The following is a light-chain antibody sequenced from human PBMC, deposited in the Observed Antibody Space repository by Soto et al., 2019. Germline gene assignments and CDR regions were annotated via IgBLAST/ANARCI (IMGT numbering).Light chain of an antibody. CDR2: RAS. J-gene: IGKJ1*01. CDR1: QNIYSN. V-gene: IGKV3-15*01. Sequence: IVMTQSPATLSVSPGERVTLSCRASQNIYSNIAWYQQRPGQAPRLLIYRASTRATGVPARFSGSGSGTDFTLTISSLQSEDFTVYSCLQYHNLWAFGQGTQVDIK. CDR3: LQYHNLWA.